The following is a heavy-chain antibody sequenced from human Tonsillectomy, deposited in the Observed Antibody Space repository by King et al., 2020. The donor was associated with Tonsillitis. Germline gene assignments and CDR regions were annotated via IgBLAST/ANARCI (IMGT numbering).Heavy chain of an antibody. D-gene: IGHD6-19*01. Sequence: VQLVESGGGLVQPGRSLRLSCAASGFTFDDYAMHWVRQAPGKGREWVSGISWNSGSIGYADSVKGRFTISRDNAKNSLYLQMNSLRAEDTALYYCAKEGGSGWSDAFDIWGQGTMVTVSS. V-gene: IGHV3-9*01. CDR1: GFTFDDYA. CDR3: AKEGGSGWSDAFDI. J-gene: IGHJ3*02. CDR2: ISWNSGSI.